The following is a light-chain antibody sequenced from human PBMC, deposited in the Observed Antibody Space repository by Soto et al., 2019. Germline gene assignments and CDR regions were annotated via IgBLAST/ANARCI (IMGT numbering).Light chain of an antibody. CDR2: RVS. CDR1: QTITT. J-gene: IGKJ5*01. V-gene: IGKV3-11*01. Sequence: EIVLTQSPGTLSLSPGERATLSCRASQTITTLAWYQRKPGQAPRLLIYRVSSRATGIPARFSGSGSGTDFTLTISSLEPEDFAVYYCQQREHWPPITFGQGTRLEIK. CDR3: QQREHWPPIT.